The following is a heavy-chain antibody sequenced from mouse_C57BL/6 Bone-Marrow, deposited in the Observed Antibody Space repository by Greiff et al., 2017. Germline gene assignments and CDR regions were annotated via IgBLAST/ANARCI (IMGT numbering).Heavy chain of an antibody. CDR2: INPNNGGT. J-gene: IGHJ1*03. D-gene: IGHD6-1*01. CDR1: GYTFTDYN. Sequence: EVQLQQSGPELVKPGASVKIPCKASGYTFTDYNMDWVKQSHGKSLEWIGDINPNNGGTTYNQKFKGKATLTVDKSSSTAYMELRSLTSEDTAVYYCARKPEWYVDVWGTGTTVTVSS. CDR3: ARKPEWYVDV. V-gene: IGHV1-18*01.